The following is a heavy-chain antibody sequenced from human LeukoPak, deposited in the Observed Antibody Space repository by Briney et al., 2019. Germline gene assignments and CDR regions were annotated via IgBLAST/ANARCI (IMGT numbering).Heavy chain of an antibody. D-gene: IGHD3-3*02. J-gene: IGHJ4*02. CDR1: GFTFSSHA. Sequence: GGSLRLSCAASGFTFSSHAMQWGRQAPGKGLEWVAVISYDGSNKYYADSVKGRFTISRDNSKNTLYLQMNSLRAEDTAVYYCAVLGYWGQGTLVTVSS. CDR2: ISYDGSNK. V-gene: IGHV3-30-3*01. CDR3: AVLGY.